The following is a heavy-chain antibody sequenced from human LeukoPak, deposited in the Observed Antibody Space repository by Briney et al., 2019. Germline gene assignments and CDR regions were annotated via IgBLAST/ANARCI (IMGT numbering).Heavy chain of an antibody. CDR1: GFTFSNYL. V-gene: IGHV3-74*01. J-gene: IGHJ5*02. CDR3: AKSDWFDP. Sequence: GESLRLSCATSGFTFSNYLMSWLRQAPGKGLVWVSRIKNDGSSATYAESVKGRFTISRDNARNTLYLQMNGLRVDDTAVYYCAKSDWFDPWGRGILATVSS. CDR2: IKNDGSSA.